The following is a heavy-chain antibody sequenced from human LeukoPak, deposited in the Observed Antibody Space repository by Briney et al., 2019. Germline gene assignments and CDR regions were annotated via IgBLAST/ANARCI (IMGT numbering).Heavy chain of an antibody. CDR1: GLTFRSYA. J-gene: IGHJ5*02. Sequence: PGGSLRLSCVASGLTFRSYAMSWVRQAPGQGLQWVSSISASGSSTWYADSVKGRFTIYRDNSKNTLSLQMNNLRAEDTAIYYCATNYGDYVNWFDPWGQGTLVTVSS. CDR3: ATNYGDYVNWFDP. D-gene: IGHD4-17*01. CDR2: ISASGSST. V-gene: IGHV3-23*01.